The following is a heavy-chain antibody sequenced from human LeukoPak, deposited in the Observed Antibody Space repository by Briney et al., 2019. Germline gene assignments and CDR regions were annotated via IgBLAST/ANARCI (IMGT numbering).Heavy chain of an antibody. CDR3: ARDKGPPQAFDI. CDR1: GGPISSYY. CDR2: ISYSGTT. V-gene: IGHV4-59*01. J-gene: IGHJ3*02. Sequence: SETLSLTCTVSGGPISSYYWSWIRQPPGKGLEYIGYISYSGTTSYNPSLKSRVAIAVDTSKNQFSLKLSSVTAADTAVYYCARDKGPPQAFDIWGQGTMVTVSS.